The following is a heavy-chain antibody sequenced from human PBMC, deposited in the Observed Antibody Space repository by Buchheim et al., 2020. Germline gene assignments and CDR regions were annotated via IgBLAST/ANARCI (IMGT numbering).Heavy chain of an antibody. CDR2: IKEDGSEK. CDR3: GRGGSAGSVDY. CDR1: GFSFSNYW. J-gene: IGHJ4*02. Sequence: EVQLVESGGGLVQPGGSLRLSCAAFGFSFSNYWMSWVRQVPGKGLEWVANIKEDGSEKYYVDSVKGRFIISRDNAQTSLYLQMNSLRVEDTAVYYCGRGGSAGSVDYWGQGTL. V-gene: IGHV3-7*01. D-gene: IGHD2-15*01.